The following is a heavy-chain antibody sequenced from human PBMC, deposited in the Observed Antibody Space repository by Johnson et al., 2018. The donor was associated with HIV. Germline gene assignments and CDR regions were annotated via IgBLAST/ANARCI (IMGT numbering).Heavy chain of an antibody. CDR1: GFTVRSNY. CDR2: IYSGGST. J-gene: IGHJ3*02. D-gene: IGHD2-15*01. V-gene: IGHV3-53*01. CDR3: ANSLLLDAFNI. Sequence: VQLVESGGGLIQPGGSLRLSCAASGFTVRSNYMSWVRQAPGKGLEWVSVIYSGGSTYYADSVKGRFIISRDSSKNTLYLQMNSLRVEDTAVYYCANSLLLDAFNIWGQGTVVTVSS.